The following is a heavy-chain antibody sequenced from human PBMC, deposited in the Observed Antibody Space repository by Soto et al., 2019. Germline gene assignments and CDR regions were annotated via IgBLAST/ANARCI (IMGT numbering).Heavy chain of an antibody. Sequence: PAETLSLGCTVSGGSISSGLHSWAGIRQFPGKGLEWIGSIYYNGTTYDNASLKSRLVISVDTSENQFSLKLRSVTATDTAVYYCARQWQLRGMDVWGQGTTVTVSS. J-gene: IGHJ6*02. CDR3: ARQWQLRGMDV. CDR1: GGSISSGLHS. CDR2: IYYNGTT. V-gene: IGHV4-31*03. D-gene: IGHD6-19*01.